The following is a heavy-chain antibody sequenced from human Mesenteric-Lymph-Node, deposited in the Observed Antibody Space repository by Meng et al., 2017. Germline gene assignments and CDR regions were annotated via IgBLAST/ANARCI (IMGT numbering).Heavy chain of an antibody. CDR3: ASFPPPGKQWLVTDY. CDR1: GGSISSSNW. V-gene: IGHV4-4*02. Sequence: QRHLQGSGPVLVKPSQTLSLTCAVAGGSISSSNWCSWVRQPPGKGLEWIEEIYHSGSTNYNPSLKSRVTISVDKSKNQFSLKLSSVTAADTAVYYCASFPPPGKQWLVTDYWGQAPLFTVSS. CDR2: IYHSGST. D-gene: IGHD6-19*01. J-gene: IGHJ4*02.